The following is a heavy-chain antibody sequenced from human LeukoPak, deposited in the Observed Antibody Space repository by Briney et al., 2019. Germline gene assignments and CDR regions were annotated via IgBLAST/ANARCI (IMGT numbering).Heavy chain of an antibody. J-gene: IGHJ6*03. CDR3: ARGRHDITMIVVVMTSVSYYLDV. V-gene: IGHV4-34*01. Sequence: SETLSLTCAVYGGSFSGYYWSWIRQPPGKGLEWIGEINHSGSTYYNPSLKSRLTISVDTSKNQFSQKLRSVTAADTAVYYCARGRHDITMIVVVMTSVSYYLDVWGKGTTVTVS. CDR2: INHSGST. D-gene: IGHD3-22*01. CDR1: GGSFSGYY.